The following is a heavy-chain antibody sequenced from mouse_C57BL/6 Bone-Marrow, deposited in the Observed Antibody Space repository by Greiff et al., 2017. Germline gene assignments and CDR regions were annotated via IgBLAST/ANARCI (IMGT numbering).Heavy chain of an antibody. J-gene: IGHJ4*01. D-gene: IGHD2-5*01. CDR2: IDPENGDT. Sequence: VQLKESGAELVRPGASVKLSCTASGFNIKDDCMHWVKQRPEQGVEWIGWIDPENGDTEYASKFQGKATITADTSSNTAYLQISSLTSEDTAVYYCTQAYYSNYPYWGQGTSVTVSS. V-gene: IGHV14-4*01. CDR1: GFNIKDDC. CDR3: TQAYYSNYPY.